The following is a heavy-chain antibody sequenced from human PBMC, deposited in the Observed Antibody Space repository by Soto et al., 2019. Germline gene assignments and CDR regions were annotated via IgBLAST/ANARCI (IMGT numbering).Heavy chain of an antibody. CDR1: GYTFTSYG. Sequence: QVPLVQSGAEVKKPGASVKVSCKASGYTFTSYGIRWVLQAPGQGLERMGWISAYNGNTNYAQKLQGRVTMTTDTSTSTAYIELRSLRSDDTAVYYCASNTRVSYGPYYYYGMDVWGQGTTVTVSS. J-gene: IGHJ6*02. CDR3: ASNTRVSYGPYYYYGMDV. D-gene: IGHD5-18*01. CDR2: ISAYNGNT. V-gene: IGHV1-18*04.